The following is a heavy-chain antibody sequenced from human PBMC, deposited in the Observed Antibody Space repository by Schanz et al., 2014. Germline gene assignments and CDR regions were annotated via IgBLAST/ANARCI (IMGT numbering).Heavy chain of an antibody. CDR1: GFSFSSYT. J-gene: IGHJ4*02. CDR2: ISGSGAST. D-gene: IGHD3-10*01. V-gene: IGHV3-23*01. Sequence: EVQLLESGGGLVQPGESLRLSCAASGFSFSSYTMNWVRQAPGKGLEWVSAISGSGASTYYADSVKGRFTISRDNSKNTLYLQMNSLRAEDTAVYYCAKDQGSYGSGSYSYFDYWGQGTLATVSS. CDR3: AKDQGSYGSGSYSYFDY.